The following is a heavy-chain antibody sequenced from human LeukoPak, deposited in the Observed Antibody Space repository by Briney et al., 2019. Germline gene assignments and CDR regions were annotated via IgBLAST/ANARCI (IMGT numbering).Heavy chain of an antibody. CDR2: ISYDGSNK. CDR1: GFIFNNYG. CDR3: ARDWFDAFDI. Sequence: PGGSLRLSCGGSGFIFNNYGMNWVRQAPGKGLEWVAVISYDGSNKYYADSVKGRFTISRDNAKNTLYLQMNSLRAEDTAVYYCARDWFDAFDIWGQGTMVTVSS. D-gene: IGHD3-9*01. V-gene: IGHV3-30*03. J-gene: IGHJ3*02.